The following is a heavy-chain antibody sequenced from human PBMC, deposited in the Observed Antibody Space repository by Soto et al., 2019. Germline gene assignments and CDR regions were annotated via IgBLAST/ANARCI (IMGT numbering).Heavy chain of an antibody. J-gene: IGHJ4*02. Sequence: GDSLKLSCKGFGNRFTTYWIGWERQMPGKGLEWMGIIYPDDSDARYSPTFQGQVTISADKSINTAYLQWSSLKASDTAMYYCARKAAPGYRFDHCGRGTLETVS. CDR3: ARKAAPGYRFDH. D-gene: IGHD1-1*01. CDR2: IYPDDSDA. CDR1: GNRFTTYW. V-gene: IGHV5-51*01.